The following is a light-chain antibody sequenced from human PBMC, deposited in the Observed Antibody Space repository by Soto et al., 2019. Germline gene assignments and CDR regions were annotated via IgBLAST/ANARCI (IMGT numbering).Light chain of an antibody. CDR1: SSDVGGYNY. J-gene: IGLJ2*01. Sequence: QSALTQPASVSGSPGQSITISCTGTSSDVGGYNYVSWYQQYPGKAPKLMIYEVSNRPSGVSNRFSGSKSGNTASLTISGLQAEDEGDYYCCSYAGSNTFVFGGGTKLTVL. CDR3: CSYAGSNTFV. V-gene: IGLV2-23*02. CDR2: EVS.